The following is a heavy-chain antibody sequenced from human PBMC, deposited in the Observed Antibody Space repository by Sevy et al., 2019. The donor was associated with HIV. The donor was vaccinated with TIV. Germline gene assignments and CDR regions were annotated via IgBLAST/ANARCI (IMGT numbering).Heavy chain of an antibody. CDR2: IRNDGSTK. J-gene: IGHJ6*02. V-gene: IGHV3-30*02. D-gene: IGHD4-17*01. CDR3: VKGPHPAVTTSYALDV. Sequence: GGSLRLSCAASGFIFKSYGMHWVRQAPGKGLEWVTFIRNDGSTKYYADSVRGRFTASRDNSKNTLYLQMNSLRPEDMAVYYCVKGPHPAVTTSYALDVGGQGTTVTVSS. CDR1: GFIFKSYG.